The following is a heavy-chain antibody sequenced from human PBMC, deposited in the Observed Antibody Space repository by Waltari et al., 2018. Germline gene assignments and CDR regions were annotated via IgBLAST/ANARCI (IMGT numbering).Heavy chain of an antibody. CDR2: IYYSGGT. V-gene: IGHV4-39*01. D-gene: IGHD2-21*01. Sequence: QLQLQESGPGLVKPSETLSLTCTVSGGSISSSSYYWGWIRQPPGKGLEWIGSIYYSGGTYYNPSLKSRVTISVDTSKNQFSLKLSSVTAADTAVYYCATRGPFCGGDCPDAFDIWGQGTMVIVSS. CDR1: GGSISSSSYY. CDR3: ATRGPFCGGDCPDAFDI. J-gene: IGHJ3*02.